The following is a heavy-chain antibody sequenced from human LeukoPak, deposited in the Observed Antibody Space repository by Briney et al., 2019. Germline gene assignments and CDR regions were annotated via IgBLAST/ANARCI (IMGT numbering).Heavy chain of an antibody. CDR1: GFTFSSYE. CDR2: ISSSGSTM. CDR3: APEYYYDSSGYYGSY. D-gene: IGHD3-22*01. Sequence: QSGGSLRLSCAASGFTFSSYEMNWVRQAPGKGLEWVSYISSSGSTMYYADSVKGRFTISRDNAKNSLYLQMNSLRAEDTAVYYCAPEYYYDSSGYYGSYWGQGTLVTVSS. J-gene: IGHJ4*02. V-gene: IGHV3-48*03.